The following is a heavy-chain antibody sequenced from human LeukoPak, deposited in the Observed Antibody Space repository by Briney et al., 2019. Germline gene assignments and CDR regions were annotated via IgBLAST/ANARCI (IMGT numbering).Heavy chain of an antibody. CDR3: ARRGCSSTIGYYYSYGMDV. CDR1: GGSISSYY. J-gene: IGHJ6*02. Sequence: SETLSLTCTVSGGSISSYYWSWIRQPPGKGLEWIGYIYYSGSTNYNPSLKSRVTISVDTSKNQFSLKLSSVTAADTAVYYCARRGCSSTIGYYYSYGMDVWGQGTTVTVSS. V-gene: IGHV4-59*08. D-gene: IGHD2-2*01. CDR2: IYYSGST.